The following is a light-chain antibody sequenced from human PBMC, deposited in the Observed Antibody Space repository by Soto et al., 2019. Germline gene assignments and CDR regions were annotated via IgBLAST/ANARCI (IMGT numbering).Light chain of an antibody. CDR1: QAVNTR. CDR3: HQRQSWPQT. J-gene: IGKJ1*01. Sequence: EIFLRPSPATRSSFLRDRVTLSCRASQAVNTRLAWYQHKPGQAPRLLIYLASNRAAGVPARFSGSGSGTDFTLTISDVEPEDLAVYYCHQRQSWPQTLGQGTKVDI. V-gene: IGKV3-11*01. CDR2: LAS.